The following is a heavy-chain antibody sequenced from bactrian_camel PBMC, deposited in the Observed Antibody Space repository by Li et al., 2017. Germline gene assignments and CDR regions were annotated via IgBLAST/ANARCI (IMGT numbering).Heavy chain of an antibody. D-gene: IGHD6*01. CDR1: GLSFSSVC. V-gene: IGHV3S23*01. CDR3: AEGRGSRGEHCYSLNY. CDR2: TMGETGST. J-gene: IGHJ4*01. Sequence: VQLVESGGGSVQAGGSLRLACRVRGLSFSSVCMGWLRPWSLAEREGVATMGETGSTTYTDSTKGRFTISKDNARNTVYLQMNNLQPEDTATYYCAEGRGSRGEHCYSLNYWGQGTQVTVS.